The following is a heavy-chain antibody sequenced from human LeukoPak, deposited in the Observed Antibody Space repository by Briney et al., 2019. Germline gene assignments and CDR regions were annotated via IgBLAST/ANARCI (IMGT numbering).Heavy chain of an antibody. CDR2: ISASGRTT. J-gene: IGHJ4*02. V-gene: IGHV3-23*01. CDR3: AKLCSGGSCYWNY. Sequence: PGESLRLSCAAAGFTFSSYAMSWVRQAPGKGLEWVSHISASGRTTDYADSVKGRFTISRDNSKNTVYLQMNSLRAEDTAVYYCAKLCSGGSCYWNYWGQGTLVTVSS. CDR1: GFTFSSYA. D-gene: IGHD2-15*01.